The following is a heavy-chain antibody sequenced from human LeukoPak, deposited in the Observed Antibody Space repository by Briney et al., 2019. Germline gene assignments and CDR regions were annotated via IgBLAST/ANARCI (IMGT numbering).Heavy chain of an antibody. CDR1: GFTFSSYV. CDR3: ATPLVRTSGHWYFDL. Sequence: GGSLRLSCAASGFTFSSYVMHWVRQAPGKGLEWVAVISYDGSHIYYADSVKGRFTISRDNSKNTLYLQMNSLRPEDTAVYYCATPLVRTSGHWYFDLWGRGTLVTVSS. J-gene: IGHJ2*01. CDR2: ISYDGSHI. V-gene: IGHV3-30*19. D-gene: IGHD1-26*01.